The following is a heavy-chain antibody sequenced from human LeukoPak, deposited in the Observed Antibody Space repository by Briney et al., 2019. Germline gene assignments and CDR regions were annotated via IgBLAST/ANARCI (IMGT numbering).Heavy chain of an antibody. V-gene: IGHV1-46*01. Sequence: ASVKVSCKASGYTFTSYYMHWVRQAPGQGLEWMGIINPSGGSTSYAQKFQGRVTMARDTSTSTVYMELSSLRSEDTAVYYCARGITMQWLAPPYYFDYWGQGTLVTVSS. CDR2: INPSGGST. J-gene: IGHJ4*02. CDR3: ARGITMQWLAPPYYFDY. CDR1: GYTFTSYY. D-gene: IGHD6-19*01.